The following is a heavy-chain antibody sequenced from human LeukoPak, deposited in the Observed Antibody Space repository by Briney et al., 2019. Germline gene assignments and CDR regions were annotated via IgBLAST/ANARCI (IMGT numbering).Heavy chain of an antibody. Sequence: GESLRLSCAASGFTFSSYSMNWVRQAPGKGLEWVSYISSSSSTIYYADSVKGRFTISRDNAKNSLYLQMNSLRAEDTAVYYCARARFEVATIVLYYYYYMDVWGKGTTVTVSS. J-gene: IGHJ6*03. CDR2: ISSSSSTI. V-gene: IGHV3-48*04. CDR1: GFTFSSYS. CDR3: ARARFEVATIVLYYYYYMDV. D-gene: IGHD5-12*01.